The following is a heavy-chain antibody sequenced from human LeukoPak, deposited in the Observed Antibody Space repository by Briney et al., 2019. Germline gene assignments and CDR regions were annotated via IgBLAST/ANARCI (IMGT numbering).Heavy chain of an antibody. CDR3: ARDREYYDILTGYKVSHYFDY. Sequence: GGSLRLSCAASGFTFSSYGMHWVRQAPGKGLEWVAFIRYDGSNKYYAASVKGRFTISRDNSKNTLNLQMNSLRAEDTAVYYCARDREYYDILTGYKVSHYFDYWGQGTLVTVSS. CDR2: IRYDGSNK. J-gene: IGHJ4*02. CDR1: GFTFSSYG. D-gene: IGHD3-9*01. V-gene: IGHV3-30*02.